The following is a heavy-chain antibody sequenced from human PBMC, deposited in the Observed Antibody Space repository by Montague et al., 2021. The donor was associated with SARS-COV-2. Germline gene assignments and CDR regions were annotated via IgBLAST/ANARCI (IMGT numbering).Heavy chain of an antibody. J-gene: IGHJ4*02. V-gene: IGHV3-11*03. CDR2: ISSSSSYT. Sequence: SLRLSCAASGFTFSDYYMSWIRQAPGKGLEWVSYISSSSSYTNYADSVKGRFTISRDNAKNSLYLQMNSLRAEDTAVYYCARWSPWWEDYGWGSYRYADYWGQGTLVTVPS. CDR1: GFTFSDYY. CDR3: ARWSPWWEDYGWGSYRYADY. D-gene: IGHD3-16*02.